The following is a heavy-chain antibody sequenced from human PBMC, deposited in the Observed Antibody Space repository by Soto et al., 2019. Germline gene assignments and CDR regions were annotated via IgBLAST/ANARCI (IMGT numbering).Heavy chain of an antibody. CDR3: ARVGSSGWSPDY. CDR1: GGSISGHY. Sequence: ETLSLTCSVSGGSISGHYWTWIRQSPGKGLEWIGYIFYSGSTNYNPSLKSRVTISVGTSKNQFSLKMSSVTAADTAVYYCARVGSSGWSPDYWGRGTLVTVSS. CDR2: IFYSGST. V-gene: IGHV4-59*11. D-gene: IGHD6-19*01. J-gene: IGHJ4*02.